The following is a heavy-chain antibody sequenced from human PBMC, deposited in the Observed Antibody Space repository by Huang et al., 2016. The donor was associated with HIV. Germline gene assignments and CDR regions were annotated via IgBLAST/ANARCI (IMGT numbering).Heavy chain of an antibody. CDR3: ARDPRIQSWLNFFDY. Sequence: EVQLVESGGGLVQPGGSLRLSCAASGFSISSYWMHWVRQAPGKGLVGVSRINSDGSSTSCADSGKGRFTIARDNAKNTLYLQMNSLRAEDTAVYYCARDPRIQSWLNFFDYWGQGTLVSVSS. CDR2: INSDGSST. D-gene: IGHD3-22*01. V-gene: IGHV3-74*01. J-gene: IGHJ4*02. CDR1: GFSISSYW.